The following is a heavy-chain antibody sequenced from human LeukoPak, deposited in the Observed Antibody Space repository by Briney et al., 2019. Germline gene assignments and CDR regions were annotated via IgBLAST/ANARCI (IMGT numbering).Heavy chain of an antibody. D-gene: IGHD3-22*01. V-gene: IGHV1-69*05. J-gene: IGHJ4*02. CDR3: ARDWSYYYDSSGYYFNY. Sequence: GASVKVSCKASGGTFSSYAISWVRQAPGQGLEWMGRIIPIFGTANYAKKFQGRVTITTDESTSTAYMELSSLRSEDGAVYYCARDWSYYYDSSGYYFNYWGQGTLVTVSS. CDR2: IIPIFGTA. CDR1: GGTFSSYA.